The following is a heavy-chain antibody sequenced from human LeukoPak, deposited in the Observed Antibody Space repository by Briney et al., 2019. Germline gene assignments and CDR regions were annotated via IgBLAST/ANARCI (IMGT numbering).Heavy chain of an antibody. D-gene: IGHD6-6*01. Sequence: ASVKVSCKASGYTFTSYYMHWVRQAPGQGLEWMGGFDPEDGETIYAQKFQGRVTMTEDTSTDTAYMELSSLRSEDTAVYYCATDDIAARYYMDVWGKGTTVTVSS. CDR2: FDPEDGET. CDR1: GYTFTSYY. CDR3: ATDDIAARYYMDV. V-gene: IGHV1-24*01. J-gene: IGHJ6*03.